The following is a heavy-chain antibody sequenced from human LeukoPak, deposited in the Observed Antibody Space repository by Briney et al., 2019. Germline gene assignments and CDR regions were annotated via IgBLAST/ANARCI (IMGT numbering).Heavy chain of an antibody. J-gene: IGHJ4*02. D-gene: IGHD2-15*01. CDR1: EYSFATYW. CDR2: IFPGDSDT. CDR3: ASEYCSGGNCYFDY. V-gene: IGHV5-51*01. Sequence: GESLKISCKGSEYSFATYWIGWVRQIPGQGLEWMGIIFPGDSDTRYSPSFQGQVTISADKSISTAYLQWSSLKASDTAIYYCASEYCSGGNCYFDYWGQGTLVTVSS.